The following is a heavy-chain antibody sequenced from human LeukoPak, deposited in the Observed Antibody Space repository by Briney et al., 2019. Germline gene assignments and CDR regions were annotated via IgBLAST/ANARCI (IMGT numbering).Heavy chain of an antibody. CDR2: IGSNGGST. CDR3: AREGDSGPTDY. CDR1: GFTFSHYS. J-gene: IGHJ4*02. Sequence: GGSLRLSCATSGFTFSHYSMHWVRQAPGKGPEYVSAIGSNGGSTYYANSVKGKFTISRDNSKNTLYLQMGSLRAEDMAVYYCAREGDSGPTDYWGQGTLVTVSS. V-gene: IGHV3-64*01. D-gene: IGHD2-21*02.